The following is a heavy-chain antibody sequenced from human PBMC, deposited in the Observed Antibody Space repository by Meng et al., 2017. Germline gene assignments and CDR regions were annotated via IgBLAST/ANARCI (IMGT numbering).Heavy chain of an antibody. CDR2: INHSGST. V-gene: IGHV4-34*01. J-gene: IGHJ2*01. CDR3: ARTGGTTVVTAGRRFWYFDL. CDR1: GGSFSGYY. Sequence: VRLQQWGAGLLNPPELLSLTCAVYGGSFSGYYWSWIRQPPGKGLEWIGEINHSGSTNYNPSLKSRVTISVDTSKNQFSLKLSSVTAADTAVYYCARTGGTTVVTAGRRFWYFDLWGRGTLVTVSS. D-gene: IGHD4-23*01.